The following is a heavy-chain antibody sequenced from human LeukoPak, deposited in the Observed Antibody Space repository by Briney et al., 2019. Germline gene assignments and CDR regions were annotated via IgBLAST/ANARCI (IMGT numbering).Heavy chain of an antibody. CDR1: GYTFTGYY. Sequence: ASVKVSCKASGYTFTGYYMHWVRQAPGQGLEWMGWINPNSGGTNYAQKFQGRVTMTRDTSISTAYMELSRLRSDDTAVYYCARSYYYGSGSYLPDYWGQGTLVTVSS. CDR2: INPNSGGT. J-gene: IGHJ4*02. CDR3: ARSYYYGSGSYLPDY. D-gene: IGHD3-10*01. V-gene: IGHV1-2*02.